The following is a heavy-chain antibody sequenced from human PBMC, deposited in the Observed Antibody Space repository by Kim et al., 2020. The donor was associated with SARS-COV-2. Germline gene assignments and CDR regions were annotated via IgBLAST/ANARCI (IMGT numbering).Heavy chain of an antibody. CDR2: ST. Sequence: STNYHPSLKGRVTISVDTSKNPFSLKLSSVTAADTAVYYCAASNTAMVAYWGQGTLVTVSS. D-gene: IGHD5-18*01. CDR3: AASNTAMVAY. J-gene: IGHJ4*02. V-gene: IGHV4-59*01.